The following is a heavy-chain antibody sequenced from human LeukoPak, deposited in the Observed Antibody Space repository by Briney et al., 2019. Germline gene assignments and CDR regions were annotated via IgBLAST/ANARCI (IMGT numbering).Heavy chain of an antibody. V-gene: IGHV3-11*03. CDR2: ISSSSSYT. CDR1: GFTFSDYY. D-gene: IGHD3-3*01. CDR3: ASLFVGPSEAQLRYAFDI. Sequence: GGSLRLSCAASGFTFSDYYMSWFRQAPGKGLEWVSYISSSSSYTNYADSVKGRFTISRDNAKNSLYLQMNSLRAEDTAVYYCASLFVGPSEAQLRYAFDIWGQGTMVTVSS. J-gene: IGHJ3*02.